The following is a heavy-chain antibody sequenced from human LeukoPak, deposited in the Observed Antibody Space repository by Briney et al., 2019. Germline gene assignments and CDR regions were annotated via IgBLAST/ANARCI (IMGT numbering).Heavy chain of an antibody. CDR3: ARVRYCSSTSCYGLIDY. J-gene: IGHJ4*02. D-gene: IGHD2-2*01. V-gene: IGHV3-30-3*01. Sequence: GGSLRLSCAASRFTFSNYAMHWVRQAPGKGLEWVAVISYDGSNKYYADSVKGRFTISRDNSKNTLSLQMNSLIAEDTAVYYCARVRYCSSTSCYGLIDYWGQGTLVTVSS. CDR1: RFTFSNYA. CDR2: ISYDGSNK.